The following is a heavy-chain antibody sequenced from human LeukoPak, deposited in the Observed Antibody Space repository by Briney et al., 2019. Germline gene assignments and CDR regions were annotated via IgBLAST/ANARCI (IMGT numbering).Heavy chain of an antibody. Sequence: GGSLRLSCAATGFTFSSYSMDWVRQAPGKGLEWVSSISSSSSYIYYADSVKGRFTISRDNAKNSLYLQMNSLRAEDTAVYYCARDAGYCSSTSCYVGMDVWGQGTTVTVSS. CDR2: ISSSSSYI. CDR3: ARDAGYCSSTSCYVGMDV. J-gene: IGHJ6*02. D-gene: IGHD2-2*03. CDR1: GFTFSSYS. V-gene: IGHV3-21*01.